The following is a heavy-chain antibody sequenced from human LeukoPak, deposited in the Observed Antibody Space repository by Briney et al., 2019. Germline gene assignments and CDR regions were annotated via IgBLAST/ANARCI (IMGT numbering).Heavy chain of an antibody. CDR1: GGSISSGGYY. D-gene: IGHD2-15*01. J-gene: IGHJ3*02. CDR2: IYYSGST. V-gene: IGHV4-31*03. Sequence: SQTLSLTCTVSGGSISSGGYYWSWIRQHPGKGLEWIGYIYYSGSTYYNPSLKSRVTISVDTSKNQFSLKLSSVTAADTAVYYCARESSAXVAATXXAFDIWGQGTMVTVSS. CDR3: ARESSAXVAATXXAFDI.